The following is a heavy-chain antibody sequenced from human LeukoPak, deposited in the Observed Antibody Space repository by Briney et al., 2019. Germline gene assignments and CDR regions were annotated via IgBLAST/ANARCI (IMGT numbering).Heavy chain of an antibody. Sequence: SETLSLTCTVSGGSISPYYWSWIRQPAGKGLEWIGRIYTSGSTNYNPSLKSRVTISVDTSKNQFSLKLSSVTAADTAVYYCARDFPMVRGVTNYWGQGTLVTVSS. CDR2: IYTSGST. V-gene: IGHV4-4*07. CDR1: GGSISPYY. D-gene: IGHD3-10*01. CDR3: ARDFPMVRGVTNY. J-gene: IGHJ4*02.